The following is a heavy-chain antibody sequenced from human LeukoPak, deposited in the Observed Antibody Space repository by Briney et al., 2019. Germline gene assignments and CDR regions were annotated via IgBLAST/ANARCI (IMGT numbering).Heavy chain of an antibody. Sequence: PSETLSLTCTVSGGSISSSSYYWGWIRQPPGKGLEWIGSIYYSGSTYYNPSLKSRVTISVDTSKNQFSLKLSSVTAADTAVYYCARDRGYSSSWRLTFDYWGQGTLVTVSS. D-gene: IGHD6-13*01. CDR2: IYYSGST. V-gene: IGHV4-39*07. CDR3: ARDRGYSSSWRLTFDY. CDR1: GGSISSSSYY. J-gene: IGHJ4*02.